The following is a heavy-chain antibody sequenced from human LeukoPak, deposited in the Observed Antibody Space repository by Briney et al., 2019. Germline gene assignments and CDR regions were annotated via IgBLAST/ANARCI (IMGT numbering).Heavy chain of an antibody. D-gene: IGHD2/OR15-2a*01. CDR2: INSDGDST. V-gene: IGHV3-64D*06. J-gene: IGHJ4*02. CDR3: VKTPYSSTWYVGDY. CDR1: GFTFGSYA. Sequence: PGGSLRLSCSASGFTFGSYAMHWVRQAAGEGLEYVSAINSDGDSTYYADSVKGGFTISRDNSKNTLYLQMSSLRPEDSAVYYCVKTPYSSTWYVGDYWGQGTLVTVSS.